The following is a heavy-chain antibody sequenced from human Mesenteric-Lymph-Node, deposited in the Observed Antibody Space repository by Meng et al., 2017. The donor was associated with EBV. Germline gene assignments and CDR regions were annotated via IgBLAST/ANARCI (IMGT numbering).Heavy chain of an antibody. CDR3: ATRVTYYYDSSGSYFDY. D-gene: IGHD3-22*01. V-gene: IGHV1-24*01. CDR1: GYTFTDLS. Sequence: QGQLGQSGAEVKKPGASVKVSCKVSGYTFTDLSMHWVRQAPGKGLEWMGSFDPEDGETIYAQKFQGRVTMTEDTSTDTAYMELSSLRSEDTAVYYCATRVTYYYDSSGSYFDYWGQGTLVTVSS. CDR2: FDPEDGET. J-gene: IGHJ4*02.